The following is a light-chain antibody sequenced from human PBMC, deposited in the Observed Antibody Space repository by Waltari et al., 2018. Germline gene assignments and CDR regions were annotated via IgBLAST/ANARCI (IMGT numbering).Light chain of an antibody. CDR3: SSYTRRNTVI. V-gene: IGLV2-14*03. CDR2: DVS. J-gene: IGLJ2*01. Sequence: WYQQHPGIAPKLLLYDVSDRPSGVSHLFSGSKSAKTASLTISGLQPEDAADYYCSSYTRRNTVIFGGGTKLTVV.